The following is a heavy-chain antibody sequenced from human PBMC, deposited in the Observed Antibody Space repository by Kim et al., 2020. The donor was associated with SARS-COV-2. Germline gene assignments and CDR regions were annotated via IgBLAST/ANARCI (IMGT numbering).Heavy chain of an antibody. Sequence: GGSLRLSCAASGFSFGDYVMGWVRQSPGKGLEWVSGISGGGSDTFHADAVKGRFTISRDNSRQVLYLQMNSLRARDTALYYCTKRRDMNLAYGCFESWGQGTVVTVSS. CDR3: TKRRDMNLAYGCFES. CDR1: GFSFGDYV. CDR2: ISGGGSDT. J-gene: IGHJ4*02. V-gene: IGHV3-23*01. D-gene: IGHD4-17*01.